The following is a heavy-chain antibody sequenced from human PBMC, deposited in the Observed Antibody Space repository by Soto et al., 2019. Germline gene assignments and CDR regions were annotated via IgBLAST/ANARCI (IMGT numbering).Heavy chain of an antibody. V-gene: IGHV4-61*01. CDR3: ARDRYYDSSGYYFDY. CDR1: GGSVSSGSYY. CDR2: IYYSGST. Sequence: SETLSLTCTVSGGSVSSGSYYWSWIRQPPGKGLEWIGYIYYSGSTKYNPSLKSRVTISVDTSKNQISLKLSSVTAADTAVYYCARDRYYDSSGYYFDYWGQGTLVTVSS. J-gene: IGHJ4*02. D-gene: IGHD3-22*01.